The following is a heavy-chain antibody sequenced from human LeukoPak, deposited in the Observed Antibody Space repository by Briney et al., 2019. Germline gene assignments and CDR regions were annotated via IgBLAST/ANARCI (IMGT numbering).Heavy chain of an antibody. CDR3: ARGYSSLDP. CDR1: GFTVSSTY. D-gene: IGHD6-19*01. Sequence: PGGSLRLSCAASGFTVSSTYMSWVRQAPGKGLEWVSIIYGDGRTYYADSVKGRFTISRDNSKNTLYLQMNSLTAEDTAVYYCARGYSSLDPWGRKTVVPVSS. CDR2: IYGDGRT. V-gene: IGHV3-53*01. J-gene: IGHJ5*02.